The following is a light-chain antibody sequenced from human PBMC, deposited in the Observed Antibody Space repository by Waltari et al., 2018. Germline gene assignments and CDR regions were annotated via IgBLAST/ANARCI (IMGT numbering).Light chain of an antibody. J-gene: IGKJ4*01. CDR2: GAS. Sequence: EIVLTQSPGTLSLSPGERATLSCRASQSVSSSYLAWYQQTPGQAPRLLIYGASSRATGIPDRFSGSGSGTDFTLTISRLEPEDFAVYYCQQYGSSPSGTFGGGTKVEIK. CDR1: QSVSSSY. V-gene: IGKV3-20*01. CDR3: QQYGSSPSGT.